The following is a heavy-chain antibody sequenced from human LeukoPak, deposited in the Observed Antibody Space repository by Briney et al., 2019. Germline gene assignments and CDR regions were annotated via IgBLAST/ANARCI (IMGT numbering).Heavy chain of an antibody. CDR1: GGSISSYY. D-gene: IGHD3-9*01. CDR2: TYYSGST. Sequence: SETLSLTCTVSGGSISSYYWSWIRQPPGKGLEWIGYTYYSGSTNYNPSLKSRVTISVDTSKNQFSLKLSSVTAADTAVYYCARHVIEEYYDILTGYNYYYYGMDVWGQGTTVTVSS. J-gene: IGHJ6*02. CDR3: ARHVIEEYYDILTGYNYYYYGMDV. V-gene: IGHV4-59*08.